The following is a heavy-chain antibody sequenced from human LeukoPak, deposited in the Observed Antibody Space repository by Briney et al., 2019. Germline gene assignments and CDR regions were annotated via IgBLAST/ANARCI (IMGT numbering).Heavy chain of an antibody. CDR2: IYYSGST. Sequence: PSETLSLTCTVSGGXISSSSYYWGWIRQPPGKGLEWIGSIYYSGSTYYNPSLKSRVTISVDTSKNQVSLKLSSVTAADTAVYYCARLWSGYRPPDYWGQGTLVTVSS. J-gene: IGHJ4*02. D-gene: IGHD3-3*01. CDR3: ARLWSGYRPPDY. V-gene: IGHV4-39*01. CDR1: GGXISSSSYY.